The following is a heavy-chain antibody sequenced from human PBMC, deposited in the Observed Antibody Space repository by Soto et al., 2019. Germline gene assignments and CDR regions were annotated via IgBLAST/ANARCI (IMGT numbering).Heavy chain of an antibody. CDR1: GFTFSKYS. CDR3: AKGFYGSGSYYNERASDS. CDR2: ISGSGDFT. Sequence: GVSLRLSFAAPGFTFSKYSISWVRQTPGKGLEWVSVISGSGDFTYYADSVKGRFTISRDNPKNTIYLQMNSLRAEDTAVYYCAKGFYGSGSYYNERASDSWGQGTLVTVSS. D-gene: IGHD3-10*01. J-gene: IGHJ4*02. V-gene: IGHV3-23*01.